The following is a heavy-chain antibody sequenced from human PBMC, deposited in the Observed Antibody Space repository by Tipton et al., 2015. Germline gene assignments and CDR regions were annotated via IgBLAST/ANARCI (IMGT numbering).Heavy chain of an antibody. CDR1: SDSINKYY. CDR3: ARARGRHGGLFDS. D-gene: IGHD4-23*01. Sequence: TLSLTCTVSSDSINKYYWSWIRQPPGKELEWIGYIQYSGSTNYNPSLKSRVTISADTSKTQFSLSLTSVTAADTAVYYCARARGRHGGLFDSWGQGTLVTVSS. CDR2: IQYSGST. J-gene: IGHJ4*02. V-gene: IGHV4-59*01.